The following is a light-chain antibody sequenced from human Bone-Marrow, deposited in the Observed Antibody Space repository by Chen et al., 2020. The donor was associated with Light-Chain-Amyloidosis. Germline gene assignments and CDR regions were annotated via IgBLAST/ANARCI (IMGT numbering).Light chain of an antibody. V-gene: IGLV3-25*03. CDR2: IDT. CDR1: DLPTNY. Sequence: SYEMTQPPSVSVSPGQTARITCSRDDLPTNYAYWYQQKPGQAPVLVIHIDTERPSGISERFSGSSSGTTATLTISGVQAEDEADYHCQSADSSGTYEVIFGGGNKLTVL. CDR3: QSADSSGTYEVI. J-gene: IGLJ2*01.